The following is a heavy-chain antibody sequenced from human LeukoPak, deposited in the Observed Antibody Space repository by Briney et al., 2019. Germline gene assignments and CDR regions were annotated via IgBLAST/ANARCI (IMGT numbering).Heavy chain of an antibody. CDR2: INQDGSEK. CDR3: ASAAGWESAY. V-gene: IGHV3-7*01. CDR1: GTTFDSHY. Sequence: GGSLRLSCAASGTTFDSHYMTWVRQTPEKGLGWVANINQDGSEKNYVDSVKSRFTISRDNAKKSLYLQMNSLRAEDTAVYYCASAAGWESAYWGQGTLVTVSS. J-gene: IGHJ4*02. D-gene: IGHD1-26*01.